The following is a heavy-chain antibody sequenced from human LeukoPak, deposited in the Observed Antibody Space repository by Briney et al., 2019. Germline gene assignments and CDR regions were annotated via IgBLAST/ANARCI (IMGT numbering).Heavy chain of an antibody. CDR1: GFTFSDYY. D-gene: IGHD3-9*01. CDR2: ISSSSYT. J-gene: IGHJ4*02. CDR3: ARGNFDWLLPFDY. V-gene: IGHV3-11*06. Sequence: GGSLRLSCAASGFTFSDYYMSWIRQAPGKGLEWVSYISSSSYTNYADSVKGRFTISRDNAKNSLYLQMNSLRAEDTAVYYCARGNFDWLLPFDYWGQGTLVTVSS.